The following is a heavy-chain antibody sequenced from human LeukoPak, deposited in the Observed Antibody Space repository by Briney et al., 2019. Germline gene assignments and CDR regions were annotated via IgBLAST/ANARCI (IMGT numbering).Heavy chain of an antibody. V-gene: IGHV4-39*07. J-gene: IGHJ4*02. CDR1: GGSISSSSYY. CDR2: IYYSGST. Sequence: SETLSLTCTVSGGSISSSSYYWGWIRQPPGKGLEWIGSIYYSGSTYYNPSLKSRVTVSVDTSKNQFSLKLSSVTAADTAVYYCATKGYCSSSDCYSAFDYWGQGTLVTVSS. D-gene: IGHD2-15*01. CDR3: ATKGYCSSSDCYSAFDY.